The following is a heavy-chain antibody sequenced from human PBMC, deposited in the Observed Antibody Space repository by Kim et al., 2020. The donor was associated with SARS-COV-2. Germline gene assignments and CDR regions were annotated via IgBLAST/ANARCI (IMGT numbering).Heavy chain of an antibody. CDR3: ARPRPLGSGSQTDQRGFGWFDP. J-gene: IGHJ5*02. CDR2: INHSGST. V-gene: IGHV4-34*01. Sequence: SETLSLTCAVYGGSFSGYYWSWIRQPPGKGLEWIGEINHSGSTNYNPSLKSRVTISVDTSKNQFSLKLSSVTAADTAVYYCARPRPLGSGSQTDQRGFGWFDPWGQGTLVTVSS. D-gene: IGHD3-10*01. CDR1: GGSFSGYY.